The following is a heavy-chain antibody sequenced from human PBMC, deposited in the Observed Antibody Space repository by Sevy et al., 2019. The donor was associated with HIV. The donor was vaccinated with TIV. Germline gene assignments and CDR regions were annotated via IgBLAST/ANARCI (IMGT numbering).Heavy chain of an antibody. CDR1: GFTFSSFE. Sequence: GGSLRLSCVASGFTFSSFEMNWVRQAPGKGLEWVSSISTSGSNRDYADSLKGRVTISRDNAKKSLYLQMNSLRAEDTAIYFCAQSGGQYDLGMDVWGQGTTVTVSS. J-gene: IGHJ6*02. D-gene: IGHD1-26*01. V-gene: IGHV3-48*03. CDR2: ISTSGSNR. CDR3: AQSGGQYDLGMDV.